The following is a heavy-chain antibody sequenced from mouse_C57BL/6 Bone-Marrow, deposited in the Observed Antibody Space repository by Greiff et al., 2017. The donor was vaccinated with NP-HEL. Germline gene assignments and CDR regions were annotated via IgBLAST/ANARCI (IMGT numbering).Heavy chain of an antibody. CDR1: GFTFSSYA. V-gene: IGHV5-4*03. D-gene: IGHD2-4*01. Sequence: EVKLVESGGGLVKPGGSLKLSCAASGFTFSSYAMSWVRQTPEKRLEWVATISDGGSYTYYPDNVKGRFTISRDNAKNNLYLQMSHLKSEDTAMYYCARAYDYDGWFADWGQGTLVTVSA. J-gene: IGHJ3*01. CDR2: ISDGGSYT. CDR3: ARAYDYDGWFAD.